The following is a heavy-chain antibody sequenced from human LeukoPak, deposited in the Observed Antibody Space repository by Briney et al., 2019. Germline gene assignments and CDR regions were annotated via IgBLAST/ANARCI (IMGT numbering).Heavy chain of an antibody. CDR3: ARGITIFGVVTHYYYYGMDV. CDR1: GYTFTIYD. Sequence: EASVKVSCKASGYTFTIYDINWVRQATGQGLEWMGWMNPNSGNTGYAQKFQGRVTMTRNTSISTAYMELSSLRSEDTAVYYCARGITIFGVVTHYYYYGMDVWGQGTTVTVSS. V-gene: IGHV1-8*01. J-gene: IGHJ6*02. CDR2: MNPNSGNT. D-gene: IGHD3-3*01.